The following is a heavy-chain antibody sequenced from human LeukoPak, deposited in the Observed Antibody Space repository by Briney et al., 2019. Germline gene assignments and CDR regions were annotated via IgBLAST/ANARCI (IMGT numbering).Heavy chain of an antibody. V-gene: IGHV3-74*01. D-gene: IGHD4-17*01. CDR1: GFIFSGYW. J-gene: IGHJ6*02. CDR2: IKTDGTTT. Sequence: GGSLRLSCAVSGFIFSGYWMHWVRQAPGKGLMWVSRIKTDGTTTYYADSVKGRFTVSRDNSKNTLYLQMNSLRAEDTAVYYCARDGGNDYGDYGPYYYGMDVWGQGTTVTVSS. CDR3: ARDGGNDYGDYGPYYYGMDV.